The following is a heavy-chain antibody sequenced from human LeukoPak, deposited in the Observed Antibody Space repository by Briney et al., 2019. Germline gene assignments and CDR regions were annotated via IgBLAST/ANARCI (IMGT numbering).Heavy chain of an antibody. Sequence: SVKVSCKAPGDTFGSYSISWVRQAHGQALEWMGRTIPILGIARYAQKFQGRLTITADTSTRTAYMELTNLRSDDTAVYYCASQFLLPFDYWGRGTLVTVSS. CDR2: TIPILGIA. CDR1: GDTFGSYS. V-gene: IGHV1-69*02. CDR3: ASQFLLPFDY. D-gene: IGHD3-22*01. J-gene: IGHJ4*02.